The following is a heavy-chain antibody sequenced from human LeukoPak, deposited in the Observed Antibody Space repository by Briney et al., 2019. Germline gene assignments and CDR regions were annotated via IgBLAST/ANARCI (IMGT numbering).Heavy chain of an antibody. D-gene: IGHD4-23*01. Sequence: PGGSLRLSWAPSGLTFSDHYMSCIRDAPGEGLEWGSYISSSGGPIYYADSVKGRFTISRDNAKNSLYLQMNSLRAEDTAVYYCAREASQMVTDNWFDPWGQGTLVTVSS. CDR2: ISSSGGPI. CDR3: AREASQMVTDNWFDP. J-gene: IGHJ5*02. V-gene: IGHV3-11*04. CDR1: GLTFSDHY.